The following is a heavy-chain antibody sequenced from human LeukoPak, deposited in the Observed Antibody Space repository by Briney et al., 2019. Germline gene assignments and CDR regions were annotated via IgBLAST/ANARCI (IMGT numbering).Heavy chain of an antibody. CDR1: GGSTTSSSHY. CDR3: ARWDTDMAFDS. Sequence: SETLSLTCTVSGGSTTSSSHYWGWIRQPPGKGLEWIGTIYYDGSAYYNPSLKSRVTISVDTSKKQFSLKLTSVTAADTAVYYCARWDTDMAFDSWGQGTLVTVSS. CDR2: IYYDGSA. D-gene: IGHD5-18*01. J-gene: IGHJ4*02. V-gene: IGHV4-39*01.